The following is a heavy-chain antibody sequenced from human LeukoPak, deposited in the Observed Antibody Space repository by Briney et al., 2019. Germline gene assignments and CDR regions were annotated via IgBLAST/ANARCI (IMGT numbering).Heavy chain of an antibody. V-gene: IGHV1-69*04. CDR1: GGTFSSYA. D-gene: IGHD3-16*01. J-gene: IGHJ6*02. CDR2: IIPIFGIA. CDR3: ARDYEMDV. Sequence: SVKVSFKASGGTFSSYAISWVRQAPGQGLEWMGRIIPIFGIANYAQKFQGRVTITADKSTSTAYMELSSLRSEDTAVYYCARDYEMDVWGQGTTVTVSS.